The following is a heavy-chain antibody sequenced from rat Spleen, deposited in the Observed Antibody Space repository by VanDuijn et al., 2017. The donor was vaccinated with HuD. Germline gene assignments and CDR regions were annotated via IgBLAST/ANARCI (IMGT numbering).Heavy chain of an antibody. J-gene: IGHJ3*01. CDR3: ASGLYNWFTY. V-gene: IGHV5-29*01. Sequence: EVQLVESDGGLVQPGRSLKLSCAASGFTFSDYYMAWVRQAPTKGLEWVATISYDGSTTYYRDSVKGRFTISRDNAKSTLSLQMDSLRSEDTATYYCASGLYNWFTYWGQGTLVTVSS. CDR1: GFTFSDYY. CDR2: ISYDGSTT.